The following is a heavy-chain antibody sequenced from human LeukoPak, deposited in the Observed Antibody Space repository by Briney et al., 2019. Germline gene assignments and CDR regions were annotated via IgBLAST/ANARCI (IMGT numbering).Heavy chain of an antibody. Sequence: SETLSLTCAVYGGSFSGYYWSWIRQPPGKGLEWIGEINHSGSTNYNPSLKSRVTISVDTSKNQFSLKLSSVTAADTAVYYCARSSLLWFGELPRLLYYYYMDVWGKGTTVTVSS. J-gene: IGHJ6*03. D-gene: IGHD3-10*01. CDR3: ARSSLLWFGELPRLLYYYYMDV. CDR2: INHSGST. CDR1: GGSFSGYY. V-gene: IGHV4-34*01.